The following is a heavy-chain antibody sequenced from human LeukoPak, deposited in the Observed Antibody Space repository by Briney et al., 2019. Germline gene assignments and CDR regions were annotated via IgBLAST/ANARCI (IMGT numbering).Heavy chain of an antibody. Sequence: SVKVSCKASGCTFTGYYMNWVRQAPGQGLEWMGWINPNTGGTNYAQKFQARVTMTRDTTISTAYMELSRLTSDDTAVYYCASYPRYSSSPPFDYWGQGTLVTVSS. D-gene: IGHD6-6*01. V-gene: IGHV1-2*02. CDR2: INPNTGGT. CDR1: GCTFTGYY. CDR3: ASYPRYSSSPPFDY. J-gene: IGHJ4*02.